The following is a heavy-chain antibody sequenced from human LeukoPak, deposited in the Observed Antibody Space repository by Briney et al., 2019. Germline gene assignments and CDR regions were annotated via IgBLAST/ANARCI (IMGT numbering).Heavy chain of an antibody. CDR3: AKEKYCSGGSCYSAHYYYYGMDV. CDR1: GFTFDDYA. CDR2: ISWNSGSI. Sequence: PGGSLRLSCAASGFTFDDYAMQWVRHAPGKGLEWVAGISWNSGSISYADSVKGRFTISRDNAKNSLYLQMNSLRAEDTALYYCAKEKYCSGGSCYSAHYYYYGMDVWGQGTTVTVSS. D-gene: IGHD2-15*01. V-gene: IGHV3-9*01. J-gene: IGHJ6*02.